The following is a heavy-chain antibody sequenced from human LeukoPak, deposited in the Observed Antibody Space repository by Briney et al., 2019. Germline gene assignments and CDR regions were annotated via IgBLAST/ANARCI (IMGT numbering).Heavy chain of an antibody. D-gene: IGHD2-2*01. V-gene: IGHV3-23*01. CDR3: AKRGRDQLLCYFDY. CDR1: GITFRNSG. J-gene: IGHJ4*02. Sequence: PGGLLRLSCVASGITFRNSGMSWVRQAPGKGLEWVSDITGRGDIDYADSVKGRFTISRDNSKNTLYLQMNYLRVEDTAIYYCAKRGRDQLLCYFDYWGQGTRVTVSS. CDR2: ITGRGDI.